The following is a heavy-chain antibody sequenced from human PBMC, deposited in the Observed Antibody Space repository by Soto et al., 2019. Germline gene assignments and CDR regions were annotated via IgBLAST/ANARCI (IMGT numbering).Heavy chain of an antibody. J-gene: IGHJ4*02. CDR3: ARGSLVVVIAHFDY. D-gene: IGHD2-21*01. V-gene: IGHV3-48*01. Sequence: EVQLVESGGGLVQPGGSLRLYCAASGFTFSSYSMNWVRQAPGKGLEWVSYISSSSSTIYYADSVKARFTISRDNAKNSLCLQMNSLRAEHTAVYYCARGSLVVVIAHFDYWGQGTLVTVSS. CDR1: GFTFSSYS. CDR2: ISSSSSTI.